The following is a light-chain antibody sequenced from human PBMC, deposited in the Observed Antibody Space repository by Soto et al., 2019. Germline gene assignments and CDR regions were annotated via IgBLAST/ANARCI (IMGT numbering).Light chain of an antibody. CDR1: QAIGSY. CDR2: SAS. CDR3: QQVDSYPRT. J-gene: IGKJ3*01. Sequence: IQLTQSPSSLSASVGDTVTITCRASQAIGSYFAWYQQRPGTAPKVLIYSASTLHSGVPSRFSGSGSGTDFTLTISSLQPEDFATYYCQQVDSYPRTFGPGTTVEI. V-gene: IGKV1-9*01.